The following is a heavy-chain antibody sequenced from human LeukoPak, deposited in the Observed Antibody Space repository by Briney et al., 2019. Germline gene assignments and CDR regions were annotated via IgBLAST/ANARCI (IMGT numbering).Heavy chain of an antibody. CDR3: ARGPDLYSSSWLDYYYMDV. V-gene: IGHV4-59*01. D-gene: IGHD6-13*01. CDR2: IYYGGST. Sequence: SETLSLTCTVSGGSISSYYWSWIRQPPGKGLEWIGYIYYGGSTNYNPSLKSRVTISVDTSKNQFSLKLSSVTAADTAVYYCARGPDLYSSSWLDYYYMDVWGKGTTVTISS. CDR1: GGSISSYY. J-gene: IGHJ6*03.